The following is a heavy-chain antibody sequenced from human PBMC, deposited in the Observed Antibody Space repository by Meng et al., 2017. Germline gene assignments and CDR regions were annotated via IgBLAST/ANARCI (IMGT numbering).Heavy chain of an antibody. D-gene: IGHD3-9*01. CDR3: ARENYDILTGYYSPLYYYYYGMDV. CDR2: ISAYNGNT. V-gene: IGHV1-18*01. J-gene: IGHJ6*02. CDR1: GYTFTSYG. Sequence: ASVKVSCKASGYTFTSYGISWVRQAPGQGLEWMGWISAYNGNTNYAQKLQGRVTMTTDTSTSTAYMELRSLGSDDTAVYYCARENYDILTGYYSPLYYYYYGMDVWGQGTTVTVSS.